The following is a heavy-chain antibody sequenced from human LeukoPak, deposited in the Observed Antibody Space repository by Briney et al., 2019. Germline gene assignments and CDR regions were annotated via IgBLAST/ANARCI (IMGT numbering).Heavy chain of an antibody. CDR2: LWHDGRNP. CDR1: GFTFSGYG. V-gene: IGHV3-33*03. Sequence: PGGSLRLSCAASGFTFSGYGMHWVRQAPGKGLEWVAVLWHDGRNPYYADSVKGRFTISRDNSKNTLYLQMNSLRVEDTAIYHCTKVREGYCSTTSCFYNWFDPWGQGTLVTVSS. J-gene: IGHJ5*02. CDR3: TKVREGYCSTTSCFYNWFDP. D-gene: IGHD2-2*01.